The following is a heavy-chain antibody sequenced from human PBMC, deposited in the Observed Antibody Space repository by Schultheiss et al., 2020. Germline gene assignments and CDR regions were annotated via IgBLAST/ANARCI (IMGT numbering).Heavy chain of an antibody. J-gene: IGHJ4*02. CDR1: GGSISSYY. Sequence: SETLSLTCTVSGGSISSYYWCWIRQPAGKGLEWIGRIYTSGSTNYNPSLKSRVTMSVDTSKNQFSLKLSSVTAADAAVYYCAGSNYDILTGYFDDWGQGTTVTVSS. CDR3: AGSNYDILTGYFDD. D-gene: IGHD3-9*01. V-gene: IGHV4-4*07. CDR2: IYTSGST.